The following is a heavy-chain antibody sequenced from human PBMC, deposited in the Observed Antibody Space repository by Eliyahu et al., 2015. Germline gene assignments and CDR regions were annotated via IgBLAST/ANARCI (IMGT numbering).Heavy chain of an antibody. CDR1: GXSVSSNKAT. J-gene: IGHJ6*02. Sequence: QVQLQQSGPGLVKPSQTLPVTCTISGXSVSSNKATWNWIRHSPSRGLEWLGRTYYRSKWYNDYALSLKSRISINPDTPKNQFSLQLNSVSPEDTAVYYCARDGLPAGMDVWGQGTTVTVSS. V-gene: IGHV6-1*01. CDR3: ARDGLPAGMDV. CDR2: TYYRSKWYN.